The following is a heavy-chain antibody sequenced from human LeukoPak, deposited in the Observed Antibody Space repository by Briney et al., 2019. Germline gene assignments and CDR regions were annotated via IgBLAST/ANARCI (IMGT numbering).Heavy chain of an antibody. CDR1: GYTFTSYD. CDR2: INPNSGGT. D-gene: IGHD3-22*01. CDR3: ASSGSGYYVWSFDY. J-gene: IGHJ4*02. Sequence: ASVKVSCKASGYTFTSYDINWVRQAPGQGLEWMGWINPNSGGTNYAQKFQGRVTMTRDTSISTAYMELSRLRSDDTAVYYCASSGSGYYVWSFDYWGQGTLVTVSS. V-gene: IGHV1-2*02.